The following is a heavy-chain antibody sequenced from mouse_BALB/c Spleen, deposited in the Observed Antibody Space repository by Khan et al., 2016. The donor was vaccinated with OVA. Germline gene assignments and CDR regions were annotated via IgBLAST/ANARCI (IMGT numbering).Heavy chain of an antibody. D-gene: IGHD1-2*01. J-gene: IGHJ2*01. CDR3: ARTARIKY. Sequence: VQLKQSGPGLVKPSQSLSLTCTVTGYSITSGYGWNWIRQFPGNKLEWMGYISYSGSTNYNPSLKSRISITRDTSKKQFFLQLNSVTTEDTATYYWARTARIKYWGQGTTLTVSS. CDR1: GYSITSGYG. CDR2: ISYSGST. V-gene: IGHV3-2*02.